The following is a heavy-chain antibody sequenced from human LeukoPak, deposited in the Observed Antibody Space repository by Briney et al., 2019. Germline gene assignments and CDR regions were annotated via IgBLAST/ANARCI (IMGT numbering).Heavy chain of an antibody. J-gene: IGHJ4*02. V-gene: IGHV3-48*03. CDR1: GFTFSSYE. CDR3: VRDSGSEAYGDSNFDY. D-gene: IGHD4-17*01. CDR2: ISSSGSTI. Sequence: GGSLRLSCAASGFTFSSYEMNWVRQPPGKGLEWVLYISSSGSTIYYADSVKGRFTISRDNAKKLLYLQMNSLRAEDTAVYYCVRDSGSEAYGDSNFDYWGQGTLVTVSS.